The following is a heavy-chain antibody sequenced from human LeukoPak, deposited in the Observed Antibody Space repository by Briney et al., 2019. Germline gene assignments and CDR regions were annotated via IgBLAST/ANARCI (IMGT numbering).Heavy chain of an antibody. CDR3: ARDGYSSGWLTYYYYMDV. D-gene: IGHD6-19*01. Sequence: GASVKVSCKASGYTFTGYYMHWVRQAPGQGLEWMGWINPNSGGTNYAQKFQGRVTMTRDTSISTAYMELSRLRSDDTAVYYCARDGYSSGWLTYYYYMDVWGKGTTVTVSS. CDR1: GYTFTGYY. CDR2: INPNSGGT. V-gene: IGHV1-2*02. J-gene: IGHJ6*03.